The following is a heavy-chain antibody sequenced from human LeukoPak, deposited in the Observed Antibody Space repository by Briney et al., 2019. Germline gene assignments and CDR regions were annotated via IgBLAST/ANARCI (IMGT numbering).Heavy chain of an antibody. J-gene: IGHJ4*02. CDR2: INSDGSST. CDR3: ARSYGSGSYYAVSPSDY. D-gene: IGHD3-10*01. CDR1: GFTFSSYW. V-gene: IGHV3-74*01. Sequence: GGSLSLSCAASGFTFSSYWMHWVRQAPGKGLVWVSRINSDGSSTSYADSVKGRFTISRDNAKNTLYLQMNSLRAEDTAVYYCARSYGSGSYYAVSPSDYWGQGTLVTVSS.